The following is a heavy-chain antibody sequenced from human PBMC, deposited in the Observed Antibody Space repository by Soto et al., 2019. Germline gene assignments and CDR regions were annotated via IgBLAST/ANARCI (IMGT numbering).Heavy chain of an antibody. Sequence: SETLSLTCTVSGGSISSYYWSWIRQPPGKGLEWIGYIYFRGTTNYNPSLKSRVTMSADTSKNQFSLKLNSVTAADTAVYYCARMNYYDSSGYPFDYWGQGMMVTVSS. J-gene: IGHJ4*02. V-gene: IGHV4-59*01. D-gene: IGHD3-22*01. CDR2: IYFRGTT. CDR3: ARMNYYDSSGYPFDY. CDR1: GGSISSYY.